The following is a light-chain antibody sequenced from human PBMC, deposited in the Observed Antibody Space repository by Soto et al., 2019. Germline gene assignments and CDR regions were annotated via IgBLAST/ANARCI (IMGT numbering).Light chain of an antibody. J-gene: IGKJ1*01. CDR2: GAS. CDR3: QQYYSYSSRT. Sequence: EVGMAQSPDTLSVSPGERATLSCRASQSVTSNLAWYQQKLGQAPRLLIYGASTRATGIPARFSGSGSGTDFTLTISCLQSEDFATYYCQQYYSYSSRTFGQRTKVDIK. V-gene: IGKV3-15*01. CDR1: QSVTSN.